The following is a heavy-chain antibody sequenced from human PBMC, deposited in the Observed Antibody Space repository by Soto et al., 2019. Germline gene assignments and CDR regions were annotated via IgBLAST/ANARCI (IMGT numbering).Heavy chain of an antibody. J-gene: IGHJ3*02. CDR2: IYYSGST. V-gene: IGHV4-59*12. CDR3: ARDRYYDILTGYYNDAFDI. Sequence: SETLSLTCTVSGGSISSYYWSWIQQPPGKGLEWIGYIYYSGSTNYNPSLKSRVTISVDTSKNQFSLKLSSVTAADTAVYYCARDRYYDILTGYYNDAFDIWGQGTMVTVSS. CDR1: GGSISSYY. D-gene: IGHD3-9*01.